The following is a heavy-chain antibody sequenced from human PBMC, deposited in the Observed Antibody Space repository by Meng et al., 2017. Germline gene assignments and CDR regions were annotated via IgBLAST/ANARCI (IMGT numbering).Heavy chain of an antibody. CDR3: ARVGANTVYYFDY. D-gene: IGHD1-26*01. CDR1: GYSFTSSW. Sequence: GESLKISCEGSGYSFTSSWIGWVRQMPGKGLEWMGIIYPGDSDTSYSPSIQGQVTISADNSISTAYLQWSSLKASDTAMYYCARVGANTVYYFDYWGQGTLVTVSS. V-gene: IGHV5-51*01. J-gene: IGHJ4*02. CDR2: IYPGDSDT.